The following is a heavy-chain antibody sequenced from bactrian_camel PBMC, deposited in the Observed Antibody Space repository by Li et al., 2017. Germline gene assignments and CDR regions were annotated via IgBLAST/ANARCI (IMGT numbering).Heavy chain of an antibody. J-gene: IGHJ6*01. CDR1: GHNIRVTYC. V-gene: IGHV3S55*01. CDR3: AADFPSTRASLKVVVTALNFGR. Sequence: VQLVESGGGSVQAGGSLRLSCEVSGHNIRVTYCMAWFRQAPGKEREGVATIDSDGRTTYKDFVEGRFTIFYDNAKKAVDLQMNSLKPEDTALYFCAADFPSTRASLKVVVTALNFGRWGRGTQVTVS. D-gene: IGHD2*01. CDR2: IDSDGRT.